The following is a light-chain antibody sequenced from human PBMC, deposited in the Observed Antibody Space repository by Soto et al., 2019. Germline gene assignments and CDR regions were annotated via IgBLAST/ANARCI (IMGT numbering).Light chain of an antibody. Sequence: EIVMTPSPATLSVSPVERATLSCRASQSVSNNYLAWYQQKPGQAPRLLIYGASNRATGIPDRFSGSGSGTEFTLTISSLQSEDFAVYYCQQYNNWPPTFGQGTRLEIK. CDR3: QQYNNWPPT. CDR2: GAS. V-gene: IGKV3D-15*01. CDR1: QSVSNN. J-gene: IGKJ5*01.